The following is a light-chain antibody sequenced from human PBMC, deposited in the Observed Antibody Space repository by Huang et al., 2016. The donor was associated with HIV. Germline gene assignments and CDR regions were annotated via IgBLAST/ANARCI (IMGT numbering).Light chain of an antibody. V-gene: IGKV2-28*01. CDR3: LQAIQIPPT. J-gene: IGKJ2*01. CDR2: LGS. Sequence: DIVMTQSPLSLPVTPGEPASISCRSSQSRLHSNGYNYWDWYLQKPGQSPQLLISLGSNRASGVPDRFSGSGSGTDFTLKISRVEAEDVGVYYCLQAIQIPPTFGQGTKLEIK. CDR1: QSRLHSNGYNY.